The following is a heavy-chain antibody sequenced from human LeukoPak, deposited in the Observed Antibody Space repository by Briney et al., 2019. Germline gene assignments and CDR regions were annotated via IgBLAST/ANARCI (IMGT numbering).Heavy chain of an antibody. V-gene: IGHV3-23*01. Sequence: PGGSLRLSCAASGSTFSSYAMSWVHQAPGKGLEWVSAISGSGGSTYYADSVKGRFTISRENSKNTLYLQMNSLRAEDTAVYYCASVMTTVTPFDYWGQGTLVTVSS. CDR2: ISGSGGST. J-gene: IGHJ4*02. CDR3: ASVMTTVTPFDY. D-gene: IGHD4-17*01. CDR1: GSTFSSYA.